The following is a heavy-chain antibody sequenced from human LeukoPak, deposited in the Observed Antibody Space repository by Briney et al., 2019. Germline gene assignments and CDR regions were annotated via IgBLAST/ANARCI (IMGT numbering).Heavy chain of an antibody. CDR3: AKDFEGYYFRDGY. J-gene: IGHJ4*02. CDR1: GFTFSSYA. V-gene: IGHV3-23*01. D-gene: IGHD3-22*01. CDR2: ISRSGNT. Sequence: GGSLRLSCAASGFTFSSYAMSWARQAPGKGLEWVSAISRSGNTYYADSVKGRFTISRDKSKNTLFLQMSSLRAEDTAVYYCAKDFEGYYFRDGYWGQGTLVTVSS.